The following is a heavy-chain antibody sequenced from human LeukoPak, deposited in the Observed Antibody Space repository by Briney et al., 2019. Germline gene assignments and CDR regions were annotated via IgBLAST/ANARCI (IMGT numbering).Heavy chain of an antibody. CDR2: INHSGST. CDR3: ARGRRYYYDSSGYFSIPFDY. Sequence: PSETLSLTCAVYGGSFSGYYWSWIRQPPGKGLEWIGEINHSGSTNYNPSLKSRVTISVDTSKNQFSLKLSSVTAADTAVYYCARGRRYYYDSSGYFSIPFDYWGQGTLVTVSS. J-gene: IGHJ4*02. CDR1: GGSFSGYY. D-gene: IGHD3-22*01. V-gene: IGHV4-34*01.